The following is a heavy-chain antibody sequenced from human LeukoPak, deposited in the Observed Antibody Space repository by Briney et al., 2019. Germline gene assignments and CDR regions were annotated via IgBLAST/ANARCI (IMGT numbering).Heavy chain of an antibody. V-gene: IGHV1-69*13. D-gene: IGHD6-19*01. J-gene: IGHJ4*02. CDR3: ARVSAPGSGWSRGVLFDY. CDR2: IIPIFGTA. CDR1: GGTFSSYA. Sequence: SVKVSCKASGGTFSSYAISWVRQAPGQGLEWMGGIIPIFGTANYAQKFQGRVTITADESTSTAYMELSSLRSEDTAVYYCARVSAPGSGWSRGVLFDYWGQGTLVTVSS.